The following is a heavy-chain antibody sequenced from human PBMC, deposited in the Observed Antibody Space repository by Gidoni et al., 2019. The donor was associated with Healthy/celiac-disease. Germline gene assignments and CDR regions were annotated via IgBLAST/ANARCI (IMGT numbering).Heavy chain of an antibody. CDR2: IIPFFGTA. CDR1: VGTFSSYA. D-gene: IGHD3-10*01. J-gene: IGHJ6*02. CDR3: ARGSGSYYNVYYYGMDV. V-gene: IGHV1-69*01. Sequence: QMQLVQSGAEVKKPGPSVKVSCKASVGTFSSYAISWVRQAPGQGLEWMGGIIPFFGTANDAQKFQGRVTITADESTSTAYMELSSLRSEDTAVYYCARGSGSYYNVYYYGMDVWGQGTTVTVSS.